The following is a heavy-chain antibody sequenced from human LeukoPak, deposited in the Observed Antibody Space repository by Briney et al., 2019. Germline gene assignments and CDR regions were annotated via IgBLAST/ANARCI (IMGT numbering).Heavy chain of an antibody. CDR3: ARDLVAATGGD. CDR1: GGTFSSYT. V-gene: IGHV1-69*04. J-gene: IGHJ4*02. CDR2: IIPILGIA. D-gene: IGHD2-15*01. Sequence: ASVKVSCKASGGTFSSYTISGVRQAPGQGLEWMGRIIPILGIANYAQKVHGRVTITADKSTSTADMEVTRLRSEDTGAYYCARDLVAATGGDWGQGKLVTVSS.